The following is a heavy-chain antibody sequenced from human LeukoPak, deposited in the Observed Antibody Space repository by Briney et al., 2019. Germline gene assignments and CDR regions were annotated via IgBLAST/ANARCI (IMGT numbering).Heavy chain of an antibody. J-gene: IGHJ6*02. CDR3: AKARYGSGGYYYGMDV. Sequence: GGSLRLSCAASGFXFSSYAISWVRQAPGKGLKWVSAISGSGGSTYYADSVKGRFTISRDNSKNTLYLQMNSLRAEDTAVYYCAKARYGSGGYYYGMDVWGQGTTVTVSS. D-gene: IGHD3-10*01. V-gene: IGHV3-23*01. CDR1: GFXFSSYA. CDR2: ISGSGGST.